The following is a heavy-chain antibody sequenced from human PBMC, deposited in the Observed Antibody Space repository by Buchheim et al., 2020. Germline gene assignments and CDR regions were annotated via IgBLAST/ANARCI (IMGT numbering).Heavy chain of an antibody. CDR3: AITGGPDPNCYDSSGFDY. D-gene: IGHD3-22*01. J-gene: IGHJ4*02. CDR1: GFTFSSYE. CDR2: ISSSGSTI. Sequence: EVQLVESGGGLVQPGGSLRLSCAASGFTFSSYEMNWVRQAPGKGLEWVSYISSSGSTIYYADSVKGRFTISRDNAKNSLYLQMNSLRAEDTAVYYCAITGGPDPNCYDSSGFDYWGQGTL. V-gene: IGHV3-48*03.